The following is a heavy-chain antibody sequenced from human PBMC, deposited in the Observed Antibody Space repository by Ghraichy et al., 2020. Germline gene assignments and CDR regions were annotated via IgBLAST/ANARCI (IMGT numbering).Heavy chain of an antibody. CDR2: ISSSSSTI. J-gene: IGHJ4*02. CDR1: GFTFSSYS. D-gene: IGHD3-16*01. CDR3: ARGYDYVWGSYGSTFDY. Sequence: GSLRLSCAASGFTFSSYSMNWVRQAPGKGLEWVSYISSSSSTIYYADSVKGRFTISRDNAKNSLYLQMNSLRDEDTAVYYCARGYDYVWGSYGSTFDYWGQGTLVTVSS. V-gene: IGHV3-48*02.